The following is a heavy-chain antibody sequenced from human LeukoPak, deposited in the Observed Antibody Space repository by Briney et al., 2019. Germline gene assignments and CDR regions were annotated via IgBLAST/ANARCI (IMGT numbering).Heavy chain of an antibody. V-gene: IGHV3-74*01. Sequence: PGGSLRLSCADSGFTFSSHWMHWVRQAPGKGLVWVSRIKYDASSTSYADSVKGRFTISRDNAKNTLYLQMYSLRAEDTAVYYCARGATYWGQGTLVTVSS. CDR2: IKYDASST. CDR3: ARGATY. J-gene: IGHJ4*02. CDR1: GFTFSSHW. D-gene: IGHD1-26*01.